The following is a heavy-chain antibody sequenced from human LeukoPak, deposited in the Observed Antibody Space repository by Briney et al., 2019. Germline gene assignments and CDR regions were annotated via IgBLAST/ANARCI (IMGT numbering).Heavy chain of an antibody. J-gene: IGHJ4*02. CDR1: GFSFSNYG. V-gene: IGHV3-23*01. Sequence: PGGSLRLSCAASGFSFSNYGMSWVRQAPGKGLEWVSGISGSGATPFYADYVKGRCTISRDNSRSTLYLQMNSLRAEDAALYYCAKERGQQVVGGNFDYWGQGILVTVSS. D-gene: IGHD6-13*01. CDR3: AKERGQQVVGGNFDY. CDR2: ISGSGATP.